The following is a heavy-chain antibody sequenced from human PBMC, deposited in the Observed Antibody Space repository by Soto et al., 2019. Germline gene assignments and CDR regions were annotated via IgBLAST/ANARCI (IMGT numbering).Heavy chain of an antibody. CDR2: IFPLTDIP. V-gene: IGHV1-69*02. CDR3: ARGPLVVLTSVDS. Sequence: QVQLVQSGTEVKKPGSSVKVSCKASGGTFRNYPINWARQAPGQGLEWMGSIFPLTDIPDYAQNFQARLTISADKSTITAYMELSRLTSAARAMYFCARGPLVVLTSVDSWGQGPLVTVSS. CDR1: GGTFRNYP. J-gene: IGHJ4*02.